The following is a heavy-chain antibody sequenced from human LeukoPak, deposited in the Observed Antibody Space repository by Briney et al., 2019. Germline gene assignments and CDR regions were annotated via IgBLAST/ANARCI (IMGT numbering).Heavy chain of an antibody. CDR3: ARGRPMYYYDSSGYNKDGFDY. J-gene: IGHJ4*02. CDR1: GFTFSDYY. D-gene: IGHD3-22*01. V-gene: IGHV3-11*04. Sequence: PGGSLRLSCAASGFTFSDYYMSWLRQAPGKGLEWVSYISSSGSTIYYADSVKGRFTISRDNAKNSLYLQMNSLRAEDTAVYYCARGRPMYYYDSSGYNKDGFDYWGQGTLVTVSS. CDR2: ISSSGSTI.